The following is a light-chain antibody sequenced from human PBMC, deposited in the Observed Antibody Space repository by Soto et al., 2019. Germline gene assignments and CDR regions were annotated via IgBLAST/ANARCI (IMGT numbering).Light chain of an antibody. CDR2: AAS. CDR3: QQSYSDLTWT. J-gene: IGKJ1*01. CDR1: QDISSY. Sequence: DIQMTQSPSSLPASVGDRVSITCRASQDISSYLNWYQQKPGKAPKVLIYAASSLQGGVPSRFSGSGSGTDFTLTISSLQPEDIATYYCQQSYSDLTWTFGQGTKVEIK. V-gene: IGKV1-39*01.